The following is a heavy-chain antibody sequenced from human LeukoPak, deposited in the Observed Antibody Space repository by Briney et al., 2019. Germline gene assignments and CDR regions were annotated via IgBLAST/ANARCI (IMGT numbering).Heavy chain of an antibody. CDR2: INHSGST. CDR3: ARGAEWELLMRPYDDAFDI. CDR1: GGSFSGYY. V-gene: IGHV4-34*01. J-gene: IGHJ3*02. D-gene: IGHD1-26*01. Sequence: PSETLSLTCAVYGGSFSGYYWSWIRQPPGKGLEWIGEINHSGSTNYNPSLKSRVTISVDKSKNQFSLKLSSVTAADTAVYYCARGAEWELLMRPYDDAFDIWGQGTMVTVSS.